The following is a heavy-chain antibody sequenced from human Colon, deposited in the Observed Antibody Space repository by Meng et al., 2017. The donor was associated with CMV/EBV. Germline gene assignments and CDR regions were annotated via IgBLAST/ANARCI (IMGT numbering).Heavy chain of an antibody. J-gene: IGHJ4*02. CDR3: VRESWYFVF. Sequence: QAHLVPARTEVKKPGPAWNSSFKTAGYTFTASHLHWGRQAPAQGLQWMGWIYPQDGGTYFAQKLQGRVTLTRDTSITTAYMELSGLTSDDTAIYYCVRESWYFVFWGEGTLVTVSS. CDR2: IYPQDGGT. D-gene: IGHD6-13*01. CDR1: GYTFTASH. V-gene: IGHV1-2*02.